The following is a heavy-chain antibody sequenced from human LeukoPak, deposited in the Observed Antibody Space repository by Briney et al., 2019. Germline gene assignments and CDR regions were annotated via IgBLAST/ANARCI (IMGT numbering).Heavy chain of an antibody. V-gene: IGHV1-24*01. J-gene: IGHJ6*03. CDR2: FDPEDGET. CDR3: ARGGFLGQLERRLYYYYYMDV. D-gene: IGHD1-1*01. CDR1: GYTLTELS. Sequence: ASVKVSCKVSGYTLTELSMHWVRQAPGKGLEWMGGFDPEDGETIYAQKFQGRVTITADESTSTAYMELSSLRSEDTAVYYCARGGFLGQLERRLYYYYYMDVWGKGTTVTISS.